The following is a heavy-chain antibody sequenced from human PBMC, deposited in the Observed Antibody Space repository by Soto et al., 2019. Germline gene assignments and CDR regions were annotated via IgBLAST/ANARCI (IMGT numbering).Heavy chain of an antibody. Sequence: QVQLQQWGAGLLKPSETLSLTCAVYGGSFSGYYWSWIRQPPGKGLEWIGEINHSGSTNYNPSLKSRVTISVDTSKPQFSLKLSSVTAADTAVYYCARGRAIVGATRNFDYWGQGTLVTVSS. V-gene: IGHV4-34*01. D-gene: IGHD1-26*01. J-gene: IGHJ4*02. CDR3: ARGRAIVGATRNFDY. CDR2: INHSGST. CDR1: GGSFSGYY.